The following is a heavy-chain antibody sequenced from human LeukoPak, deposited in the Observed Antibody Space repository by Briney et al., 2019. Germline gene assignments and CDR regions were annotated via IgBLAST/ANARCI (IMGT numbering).Heavy chain of an antibody. CDR2: INPNSGGT. Sequence: ASVKVSCKASGYTFTCYYMHWGRQAPGQGLEWMGWINPNSGGTNYAQKFQGRVTMTRDTSISTAYMELSRLRSDDTAVYYCARDGSPRIAAAGYDYWGQGTLVTVSS. J-gene: IGHJ4*02. CDR1: GYTFTCYY. D-gene: IGHD6-13*01. V-gene: IGHV1-2*02. CDR3: ARDGSPRIAAAGYDY.